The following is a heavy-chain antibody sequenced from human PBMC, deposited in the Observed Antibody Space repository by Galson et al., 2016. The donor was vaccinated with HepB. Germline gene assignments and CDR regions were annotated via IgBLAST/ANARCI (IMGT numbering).Heavy chain of an antibody. V-gene: IGHV1-69*06. Sequence: SVKVSCKASGGAFITYAFSWVRQAPGQGLDWVGGIVPLFGKANNAQKFEGRLTLSADKSTSTIYMELTSLKSEDTAVYYCAKIGLVQNTVPAPNYYTHWGQGTLVTVAS. CDR2: IVPLFGKA. CDR3: AKIGLVQNTVPAPNYYTH. D-gene: IGHD3-22*01. J-gene: IGHJ1*01. CDR1: GGAFITYA.